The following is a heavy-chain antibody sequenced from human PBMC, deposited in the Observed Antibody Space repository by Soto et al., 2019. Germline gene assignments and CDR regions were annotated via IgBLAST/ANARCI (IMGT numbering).Heavy chain of an antibody. CDR2: IYFSGST. V-gene: IGHV4-59*01. Sequence: WTWIRQPPGKGLEWIGSIYFSGSTNYNPSLKGRVSISVDRAKSRFSLNLTSVTAADTAMYYCARELSYGMDVWGQGTTVIVSS. CDR3: ARELSYGMDV. J-gene: IGHJ6*02.